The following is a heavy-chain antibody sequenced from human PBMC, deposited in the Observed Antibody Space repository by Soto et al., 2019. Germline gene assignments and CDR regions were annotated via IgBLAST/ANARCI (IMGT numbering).Heavy chain of an antibody. J-gene: IGHJ3*01. CDR3: AYSSGWYRHDV. D-gene: IGHD6-19*01. Sequence: QVQLQESGPGLVKPSGTLSLSCAVSGDSMSSPKWWTWLRQPPGKGLEWIGDLLHSGTTNYNPSLKSRVILSVDKSQNQFSLSLTSVTAADTAIYYCAYSSGWYRHDVWGQGTSVTVSS. CDR2: LLHSGTT. V-gene: IGHV4-4*02. CDR1: GDSMSSPKW.